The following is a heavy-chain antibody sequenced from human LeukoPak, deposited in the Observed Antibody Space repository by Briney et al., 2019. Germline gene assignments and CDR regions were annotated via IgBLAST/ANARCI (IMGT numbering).Heavy chain of an antibody. CDR3: ARAPKNAHFDY. Sequence: GGSLRLSCAASGFTFSNYWMHWVRQAPGKGLEWVSLLYAGGSAYYADSVKGRFTISRDNSKNTLYLQMNSLRAEDTAVYYCARAPKNAHFDYWGQGTLVTVSS. V-gene: IGHV3-66*01. J-gene: IGHJ4*02. CDR1: GFTFSNYW. CDR2: LYAGGSA. D-gene: IGHD2/OR15-2a*01.